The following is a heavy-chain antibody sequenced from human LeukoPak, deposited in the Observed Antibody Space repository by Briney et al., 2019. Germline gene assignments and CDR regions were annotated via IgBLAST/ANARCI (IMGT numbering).Heavy chain of an antibody. V-gene: IGHV4-4*09. CDR2: IYTSGST. D-gene: IGHD2-2*01. J-gene: IGHJ5*02. CDR1: GGSISSYY. Sequence: SETLSLTCTVSGGSISSYYWSWIRQPPGKGLEWIGYIYTSGSTNYNPFLKSRVTISVDTSKNQFSLKLSSVTAADTAVYYCARRREYCSSTSCPAYWFDPWGQGTLVTVSS. CDR3: ARRREYCSSTSCPAYWFDP.